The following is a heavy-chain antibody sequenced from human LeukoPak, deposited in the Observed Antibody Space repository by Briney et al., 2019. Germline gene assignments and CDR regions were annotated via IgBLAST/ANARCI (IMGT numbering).Heavy chain of an antibody. V-gene: IGHV4-59*01. D-gene: IGHD3-3*02. J-gene: IGHJ4*02. CDR3: ARGGIRQTFDN. Sequence: PSETLSLTCTVSGGSISTYYWNWIRQSPGKGLEWIGYIYYSGSTNYNPSLKSRVTISVDTSKNQFSLNLTSVTAADTAVYYCARGGIRQTFDNWGQGTLVTVSS. CDR2: IYYSGST. CDR1: GGSISTYY.